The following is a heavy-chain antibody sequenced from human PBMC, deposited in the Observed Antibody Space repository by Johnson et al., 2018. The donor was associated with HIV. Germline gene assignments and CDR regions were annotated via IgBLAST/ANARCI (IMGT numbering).Heavy chain of an antibody. CDR2: LNRDGSST. V-gene: IGHV3-74*01. D-gene: IGHD6-19*01. J-gene: IGHJ3*02. CDR1: GFTFNTYG. CDR3: ARDKAVGYSSGWHAFDI. Sequence: VQLVESGGGVVQRGESLRLSCAASGFTFNTYGMHWVRQAPGKGLVWVSRLNRDGSSTRYADSVKGRFTISRDNAKNSLYLQMNSLRAEDTAVYYCARDKAVGYSSGWHAFDIWGQGTMVTVSS.